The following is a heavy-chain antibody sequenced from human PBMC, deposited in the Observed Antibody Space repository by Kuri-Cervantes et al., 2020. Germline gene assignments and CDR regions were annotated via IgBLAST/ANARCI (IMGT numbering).Heavy chain of an antibody. J-gene: IGHJ4*02. D-gene: IGHD3-22*01. CDR1: GYSFTSYW. CDR2: IYPGDSDT. Sequence: KVSCKGSGYSFTSYWIGWVRQMPGKGLEWMGIIYPGDSDTRYSPSFQGQVTISADKSISTAYLQWSSLKASDTAMYYCARFDWGGRGYYDSSGYPDYWGQGTLVTVSS. V-gene: IGHV5-51*01. CDR3: ARFDWGGRGYYDSSGYPDY.